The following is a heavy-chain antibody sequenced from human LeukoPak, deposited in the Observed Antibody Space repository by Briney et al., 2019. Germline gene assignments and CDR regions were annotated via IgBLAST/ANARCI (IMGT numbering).Heavy chain of an antibody. Sequence: GRSLRLSCAASGFTFSSYGMHWVRQAPVKGLEWVAVISYDGSNKYYADSVKGRFTISRDNSKNTLYLQMNSLRAEDTAVYYCAKPALPSQDAFDIWGQGTMVTVSS. V-gene: IGHV3-30*18. D-gene: IGHD2-2*01. CDR3: AKPALPSQDAFDI. J-gene: IGHJ3*02. CDR2: ISYDGSNK. CDR1: GFTFSSYG.